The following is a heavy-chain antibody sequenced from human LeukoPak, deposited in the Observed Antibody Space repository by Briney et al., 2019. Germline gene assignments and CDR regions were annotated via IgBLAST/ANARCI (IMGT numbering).Heavy chain of an antibody. D-gene: IGHD2-2*01. J-gene: IGHJ6*04. Sequence: GGSLRLSCAASGFTFSSYAMHWVRQAPGKGLERVAVISYDGSNKYYADSVKGRFTISRDNSKNTLYLQMNSLRAEDTAVYYCARSGGYCSGTSCRASYYYYGMDVWGKGTTVTVSS. CDR2: ISYDGSNK. CDR1: GFTFSSYA. CDR3: ARSGGYCSGTSCRASYYYYGMDV. V-gene: IGHV3-30*04.